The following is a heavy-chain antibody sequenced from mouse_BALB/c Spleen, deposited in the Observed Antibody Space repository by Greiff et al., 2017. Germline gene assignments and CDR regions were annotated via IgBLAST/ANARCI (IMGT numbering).Heavy chain of an antibody. CDR3: ARDGSSSFAY. J-gene: IGHJ3*01. V-gene: IGHV3-6*02. CDR1: GYSITSGYY. D-gene: IGHD1-1*01. CDR2: ISYDGSN. Sequence: EVKLVESGPGLVKPSQSLSLTCSVTGYSITSGYYWNWIRQSPGNKLECMGYISYDGSNNYNPSLKNRISITRDTSKNQFFLKLNSVTTEDTATYYCARDGSSSFAYWGQGTLVTVSA.